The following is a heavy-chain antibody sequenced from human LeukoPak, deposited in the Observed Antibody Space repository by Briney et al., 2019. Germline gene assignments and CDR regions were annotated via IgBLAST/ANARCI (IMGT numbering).Heavy chain of an antibody. CDR2: ISAYNGNT. CDR3: ARDRGRAPFDP. Sequence: GASVKASCKASGYTFSTNGISWVRQAPGQGLEWMGWISAYNGNTNYAQKLQGRVTMTTDTSTSTAYMELRSLRSDDTAVYYCARDRGRAPFDPWGQGTLVTVSS. V-gene: IGHV1-18*01. D-gene: IGHD3-10*01. CDR1: GYTFSTNG. J-gene: IGHJ5*02.